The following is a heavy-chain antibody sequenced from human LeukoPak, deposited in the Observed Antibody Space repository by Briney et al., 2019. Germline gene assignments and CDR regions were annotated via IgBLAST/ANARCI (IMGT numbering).Heavy chain of an antibody. Sequence: GGSLRLSCAASGFTFSSYSMNWVRQAPGKGLEWVAVISYDGSNKYYADSVKGRFTISRDNSKNTLYPQMNSLRAEDTAVYYCARDRGGSRDGLDYWGQGTLVTVSS. CDR1: GFTFSSYS. CDR2: ISYDGSNK. J-gene: IGHJ4*02. D-gene: IGHD5-24*01. CDR3: ARDRGGSRDGLDY. V-gene: IGHV3-30*03.